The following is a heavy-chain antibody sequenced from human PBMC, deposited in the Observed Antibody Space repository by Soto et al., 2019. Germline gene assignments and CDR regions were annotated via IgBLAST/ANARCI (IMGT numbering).Heavy chain of an antibody. D-gene: IGHD2-15*01. CDR3: ARGVVVAATNWFDA. Sequence: PSETLSLTCTVSGGSISSGGYYWGWIRQHPGKGLEWIGYIYYSGSTYYNPSLKSRVTISVDTSKTQFSLKLSSVTAADAAVYYCARGVVVAATNWFDAWGQGTLVTVSS. CDR2: IYYSGST. CDR1: GGSISSGGYY. J-gene: IGHJ5*01. V-gene: IGHV4-31*03.